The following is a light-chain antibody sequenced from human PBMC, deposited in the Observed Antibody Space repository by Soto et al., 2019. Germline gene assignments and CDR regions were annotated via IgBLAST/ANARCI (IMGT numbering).Light chain of an antibody. V-gene: IGKV3-11*01. Sequence: EIELTQSPATLSLSPGERATLSCRASQNVYEYVAWYQQKPGQAPRLLIYDASNRANGIPARFSGSGSGTDFNLTISSLEPEDFAVYYCQQRSKWVTFGRGTKVDIK. CDR1: QNVYEY. CDR3: QQRSKWVT. J-gene: IGKJ4*01. CDR2: DAS.